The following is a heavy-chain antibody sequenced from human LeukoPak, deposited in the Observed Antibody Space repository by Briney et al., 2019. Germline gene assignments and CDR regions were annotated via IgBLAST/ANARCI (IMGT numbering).Heavy chain of an antibody. Sequence: GGSLRLSCEASGFTFSSYWVSWVRQAPGKGLEWVANIRQDGNEKYYVDSVKGRFTISRDNAKHSLYLQMNSLRAEDTALYYCARDKGADEGSKFDYWGQGTLVTVSS. CDR2: IRQDGNEK. CDR3: ARDKGADEGSKFDY. D-gene: IGHD1-26*01. J-gene: IGHJ4*02. CDR1: GFTFSSYW. V-gene: IGHV3-7*03.